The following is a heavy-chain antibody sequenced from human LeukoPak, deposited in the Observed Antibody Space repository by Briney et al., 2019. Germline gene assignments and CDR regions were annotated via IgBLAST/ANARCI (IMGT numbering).Heavy chain of an antibody. V-gene: IGHV5-51*01. CDR3: ARLYYYDSSGYYPFDY. Sequence: GESLKISCKGSGYSFTSYWIGWVRQMPGKGLEWMGIIYPGDSDTRYSPSFQGQVTISADKSISTAYLQWSSLKASDTAMYYCARLYYYDSSGYYPFDYWGQGTLVTVTS. CDR2: IYPGDSDT. J-gene: IGHJ4*02. D-gene: IGHD3-22*01. CDR1: GYSFTSYW.